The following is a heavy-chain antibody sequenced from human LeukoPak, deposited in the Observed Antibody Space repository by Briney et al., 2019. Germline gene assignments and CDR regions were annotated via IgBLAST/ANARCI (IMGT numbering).Heavy chain of an antibody. CDR2: INPNSGGT. D-gene: IGHD1-1*01. V-gene: IGHV1-2*02. CDR3: ARVLEEDYYYYYMDV. J-gene: IGHJ6*03. Sequence: ASVKVSCKASGYTFTGYYMHWVRQAPGQGLEWMGWINPNSGGTNYAQKFQGRVTMTRDTSISTAYMELSRLRSDDTAVYYCARVLEEDYYYYYMDVWGKGTTVTVSS. CDR1: GYTFTGYY.